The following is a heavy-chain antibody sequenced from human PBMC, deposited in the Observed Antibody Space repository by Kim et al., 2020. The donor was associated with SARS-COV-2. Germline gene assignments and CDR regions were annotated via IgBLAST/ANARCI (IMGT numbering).Heavy chain of an antibody. CDR1: GFTFSNYD. D-gene: IGHD5-12*01. V-gene: IGHV3-23*01. Sequence: GGSLRLSCAASGFTFSNYDMHWVRQAPGKGLEWVGSVISSGDKVYYADSVRGRFAISRDNSKNTLYLQMNSLGVEDTAVYYCANAIRAGIMAEGSWGQGTLVTVSS. CDR2: VISSGDKV. CDR3: ANAIRAGIMAEGS. J-gene: IGHJ5*02.